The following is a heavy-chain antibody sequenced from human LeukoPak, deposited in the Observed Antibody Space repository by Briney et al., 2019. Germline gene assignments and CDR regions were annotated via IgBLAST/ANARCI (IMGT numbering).Heavy chain of an antibody. CDR2: IRYDGSNK. CDR3: RKFSSGWYSTAFDI. V-gene: IGHV3-30*02. CDR1: GFTFSSYG. D-gene: IGHD6-19*01. J-gene: IGHJ3*02. Sequence: GGSLRLSCAASGFTFSSYGMHWVRQAPGKGLEWGAFIRYDGSNKYYADSVKGRFTISRDNSKNTLYLQMNSLRAEDTAVYYCRKFSSGWYSTAFDIWGQGTMVTVSS.